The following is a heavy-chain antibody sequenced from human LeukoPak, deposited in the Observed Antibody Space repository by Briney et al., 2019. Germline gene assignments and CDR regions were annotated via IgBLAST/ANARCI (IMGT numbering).Heavy chain of an antibody. CDR1: GFTFGDYA. CDR3: TRVDYGDYYYYGMDV. Sequence: GGSLRLSCTASGFTFGDYAMSWVRQAPGKGLEWVGFIRSKAYGGTTEYAASVKGRFTISRDDYKSIAYLQMNSLKTEDTAVYYCTRVDYGDYYYYGMDVWGQGTTVTVSS. D-gene: IGHD4-17*01. J-gene: IGHJ6*02. CDR2: IRSKAYGGTT. V-gene: IGHV3-49*04.